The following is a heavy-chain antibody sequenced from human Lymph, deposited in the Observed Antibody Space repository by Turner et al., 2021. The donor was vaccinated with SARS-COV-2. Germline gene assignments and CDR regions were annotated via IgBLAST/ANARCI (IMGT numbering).Heavy chain of an antibody. CDR3: ARGKSPRLRFWEWILSLDY. V-gene: IGHV1-3*01. CDR1: GYTFPSYA. D-gene: IGHD3-3*01. J-gene: IGHJ4*02. CDR2: INGGNDNT. Sequence: QVPLVQSVAAVKKPGASAKVSCKASGYTFPSYALHWVRPAPGQRLEWMGWINGGNDNTKYAQKFQGRVTITRDTSAGTAYMELSSLRSEDTAVYYCARGKSPRLRFWEWILSLDYWGQGTLVTVSS.